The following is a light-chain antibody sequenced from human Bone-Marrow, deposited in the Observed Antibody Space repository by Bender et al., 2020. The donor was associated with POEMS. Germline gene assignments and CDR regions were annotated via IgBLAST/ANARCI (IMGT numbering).Light chain of an antibody. J-gene: IGLJ1*01. CDR2: DVA. V-gene: IGLV2-14*03. CDR3: GSYTTSGSYV. CDR1: SSDIADYNY. Sequence: QSALTQPASVSGSPGQSITISCTATSSDIADYNYISWYQQYPDKAPKLVISDVATRPSGVSNRFSGSKSANTASLTISGLQGDDEAAHFCGSYTTSGSYVFGSGTRVTVL.